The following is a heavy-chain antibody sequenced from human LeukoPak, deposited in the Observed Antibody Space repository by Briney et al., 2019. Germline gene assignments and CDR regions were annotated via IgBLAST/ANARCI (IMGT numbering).Heavy chain of an antibody. V-gene: IGHV3-66*01. CDR1: GFTVSSNY. CDR2: IYSGGST. CDR3: ARINVGDYGISPGSDYYYYMDV. Sequence: GGSLRLSCAASGFTVSSNYMSWVRQAPGKGLEWVSIIYSGGSTYYADSVKGRFTISRDNSKNTLYLQMNSLRAEDTAVYYCARINVGDYGISPGSDYYYYMDVWGKGTTVTISS. J-gene: IGHJ6*03. D-gene: IGHD4-17*01.